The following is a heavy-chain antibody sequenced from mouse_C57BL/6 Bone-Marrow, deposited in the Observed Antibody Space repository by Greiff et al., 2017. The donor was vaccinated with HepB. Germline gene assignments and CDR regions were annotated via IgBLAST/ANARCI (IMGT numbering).Heavy chain of an antibody. CDR1: GYTFTSYW. CDR3: ASSGAYYSNHYFDY. Sequence: QVQLQQPGAELVKPGASVKLSCKASGYTFTSYWMHWVKQRPGQGLEWIGMIHPNSGSTNYNEKFKSKATLTVAKSSSTAYMQLSSLTSEDYAVYYCASSGAYYSNHYFDYWGQGTTLTVSS. CDR2: IHPNSGST. V-gene: IGHV1-64*01. D-gene: IGHD2-5*01. J-gene: IGHJ2*01.